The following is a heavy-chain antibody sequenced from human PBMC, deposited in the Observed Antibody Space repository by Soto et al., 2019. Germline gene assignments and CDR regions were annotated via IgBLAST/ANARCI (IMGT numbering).Heavy chain of an antibody. CDR2: IKRDGSST. CDR3: ARDKGHGTYYTPS. D-gene: IGHD3-3*01. CDR1: GLTFSSYW. V-gene: IGHV3-74*01. J-gene: IGHJ5*02. Sequence: EEQLVESGGGLVQPGGSLRLSCAASGLTFSSYWMHWVRQAPGKGLVWVSRIKRDGSSTSYADSVEGRFTISRDNAKNTVYLQMNSLRGEDTAVYYCARDKGHGTYYTPSWGQGTLVTVSS.